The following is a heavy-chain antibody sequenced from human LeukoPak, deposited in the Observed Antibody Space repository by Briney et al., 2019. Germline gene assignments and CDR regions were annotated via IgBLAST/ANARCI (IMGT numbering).Heavy chain of an antibody. Sequence: GASVKVSCKVSGYTLTELSMHWVRQAPGEGLEWMGGFDPEDGEPIYAQKFQGRVTMTEDTSTDTVHMELSSLRSEDTAVYYCATDFLGFDPWGRGTLVTVSS. D-gene: IGHD2/OR15-2a*01. V-gene: IGHV1-24*01. J-gene: IGHJ5*02. CDR3: ATDFLGFDP. CDR2: FDPEDGEP. CDR1: GYTLTELS.